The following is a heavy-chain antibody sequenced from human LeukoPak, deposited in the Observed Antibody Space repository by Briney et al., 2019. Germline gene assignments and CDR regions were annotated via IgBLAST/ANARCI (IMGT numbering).Heavy chain of an antibody. CDR1: GVSIPNYY. D-gene: IGHD5-18*01. V-gene: IGHV4-59*01. CDR2: TYYTGGT. CDR3: ARARRYSYGSGPNWFDP. Sequence: ASETLSLTGTVSGVSIPNYYWAWIRQPPGKGLEWIGNTYYTGGTKYNPSLRSRVTISVDPSKNQFSLKLSSVTAADTAVYYCARARRYSYGSGPNWFDPWGQGTLVTVSS. J-gene: IGHJ5*02.